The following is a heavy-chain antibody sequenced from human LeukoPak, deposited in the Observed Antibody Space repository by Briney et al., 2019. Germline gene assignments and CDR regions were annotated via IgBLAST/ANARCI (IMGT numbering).Heavy chain of an antibody. D-gene: IGHD6-6*01. V-gene: IGHV1-18*04. Sequence: ASVKVSFTASGYTFTVYYMHWVRQAPGQGLEWMGWISAYNGNTNYAQKLQGRVTMTTDTSTSTAYMELRSLRSDDTAVYYCARDAQPAYSSSPLGYWGQGTLVTVSS. CDR3: ARDAQPAYSSSPLGY. J-gene: IGHJ4*02. CDR2: ISAYNGNT. CDR1: GYTFTVYY.